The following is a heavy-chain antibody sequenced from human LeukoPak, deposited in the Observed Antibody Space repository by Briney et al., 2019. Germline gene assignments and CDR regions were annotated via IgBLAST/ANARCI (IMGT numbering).Heavy chain of an antibody. CDR1: GFTFSSYS. CDR3: AREWYGGFDY. J-gene: IGHJ4*02. D-gene: IGHD4-23*01. Sequence: PGGSLRLSCAASGFTFSSYSMSWVRQAPGKGLEWVANIKQDGSEKYYVDSVKGRFTISRDNAKNSLYLQMNSLRAEDTAVYYCAREWYGGFDYWGQGTLVTVSS. CDR2: IKQDGSEK. V-gene: IGHV3-7*01.